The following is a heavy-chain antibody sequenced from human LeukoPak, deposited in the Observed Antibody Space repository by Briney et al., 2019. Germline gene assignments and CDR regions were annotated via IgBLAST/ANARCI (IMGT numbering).Heavy chain of an antibody. D-gene: IGHD2-15*01. CDR2: IYYSGTS. Sequence: SETLSLTCTVSGGSISSSSYYWGWIRQPPGKGLEWIGTIYYSGTSYYNPSLKSRVTISVDTSKNQFSLKVSSVSAADTAVYYCARGGSAKYFQHWGQGTLVTVSS. V-gene: IGHV4-39*07. J-gene: IGHJ1*01. CDR1: GGSISSSSYY. CDR3: ARGGSAKYFQH.